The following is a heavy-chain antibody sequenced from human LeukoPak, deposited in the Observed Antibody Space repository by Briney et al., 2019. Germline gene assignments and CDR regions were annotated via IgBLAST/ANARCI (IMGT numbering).Heavy chain of an antibody. CDR2: ISSDGSTT. CDR1: AFTFSRYW. D-gene: IGHD3-10*01. Sequence: GGSLRLSCAASAFTFSRYWMHWVRQTPGEGLVWVARISSDGSTTTYAASVKGRFTISRDNARSTLSLQKTGLRAEATGVYYCARFAYDSGSLSWGQGALVTVSS. CDR3: ARFAYDSGSLS. J-gene: IGHJ5*02. V-gene: IGHV3-74*01.